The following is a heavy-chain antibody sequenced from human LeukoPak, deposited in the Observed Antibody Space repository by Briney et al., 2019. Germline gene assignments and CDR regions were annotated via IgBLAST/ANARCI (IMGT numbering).Heavy chain of an antibody. J-gene: IGHJ4*02. CDR3: AKEDRDYYDSSGYVH. Sequence: GGSLRLSCAASGFTFSRYALHWVRQAPGKGLEWVAVISSDGSNKYYAGSVEGRFTISRDNYNNTLLLQMNSLRAEDTAVYYCAKEDRDYYDSSGYVHWGQGTLVTVSS. CDR2: ISSDGSNK. V-gene: IGHV3-30-3*01. CDR1: GFTFSRYA. D-gene: IGHD3-22*01.